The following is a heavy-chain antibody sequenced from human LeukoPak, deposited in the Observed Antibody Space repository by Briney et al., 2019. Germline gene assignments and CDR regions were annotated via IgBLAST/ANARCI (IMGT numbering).Heavy chain of an antibody. V-gene: IGHV3-23*01. J-gene: IGHJ4*02. CDR2: ISNSGGST. CDR3: ARRGYYDSVDY. Sequence: GGSLRLSCAAFGFTFSSYGITWVRQAPGKGLEWVSTISNSGGSTYYADSVKGRFTISRDNSKNTLYLQMNNLRAEDTAVYYCARRGYYDSVDYWGQGTLVTVSS. CDR1: GFTFSSYG. D-gene: IGHD3-22*01.